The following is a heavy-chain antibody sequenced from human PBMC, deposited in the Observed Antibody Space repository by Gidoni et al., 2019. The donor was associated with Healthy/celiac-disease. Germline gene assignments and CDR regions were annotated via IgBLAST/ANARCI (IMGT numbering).Heavy chain of an antibody. CDR3: AKGYYYDSSGYEDAFDI. Sequence: EVQGLGSGGGLVQPGGYRRLYWAASGFTFSSYAMSWVRQAPGKGLEWVSAIRGSGVSTYYADSVKGRFTISSDNSKNTLYLQMNSLRAEDTAVYYCAKGYYYDSSGYEDAFDIWGQGTMVTVSS. V-gene: IGHV3-23*01. J-gene: IGHJ3*02. CDR1: GFTFSSYA. CDR2: IRGSGVST. D-gene: IGHD3-22*01.